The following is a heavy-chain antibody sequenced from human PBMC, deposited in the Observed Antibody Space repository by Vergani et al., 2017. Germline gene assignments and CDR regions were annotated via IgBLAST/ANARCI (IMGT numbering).Heavy chain of an antibody. CDR2: IRSDESRR. Sequence: VHLLESGGGVVQPGGSLRLSCAASGFTFNSYGMHWVRQAPGKGLEWVASIRSDESRRYYGDSMEGPFTISRDNSKNTLYLQMKSLRPEDTAVYYCVKEGGGYCSGGTCYPEYWGQGTLVIVSS. CDR1: GFTFNSYG. CDR3: VKEGGGYCSGGTCYPEY. V-gene: IGHV3-30*02. D-gene: IGHD2-15*01. J-gene: IGHJ4*02.